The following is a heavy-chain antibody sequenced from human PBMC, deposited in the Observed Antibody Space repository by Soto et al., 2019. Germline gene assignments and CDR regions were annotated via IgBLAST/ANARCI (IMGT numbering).Heavy chain of an antibody. D-gene: IGHD4-17*01. CDR3: ARDGYGDERPGFDY. CDR2: INPNSGGT. J-gene: IGHJ4*02. CDR1: GYTFTGYY. Sequence: ASVKVSCKASGYTFTGYYMHWVRQAPGQGLEWMGWINPNSGGTNYAQKFQGWVTMTRDTSISTAYMELSRLRSDDTAVYYCARDGYGDERPGFDYWGQGTLVTVSS. V-gene: IGHV1-2*04.